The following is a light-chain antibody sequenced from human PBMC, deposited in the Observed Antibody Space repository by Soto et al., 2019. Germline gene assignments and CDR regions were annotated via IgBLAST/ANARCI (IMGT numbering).Light chain of an antibody. CDR1: QSVNNY. J-gene: IGKJ4*01. Sequence: EIVLTQSPATLSVSPGERATLSCRASQSVNNYLAWYQQKPGQAPRLLIYDASNRATDIPARFSGSGSGTDFTVTISSLEPEDFACYYCQQRSSWPLTFGGGTKVDI. V-gene: IGKV3-11*01. CDR2: DAS. CDR3: QQRSSWPLT.